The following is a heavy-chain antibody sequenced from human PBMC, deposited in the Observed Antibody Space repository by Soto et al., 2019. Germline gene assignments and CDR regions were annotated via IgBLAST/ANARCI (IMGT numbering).Heavy chain of an antibody. D-gene: IGHD3-3*01. CDR2: IIPIFGTA. J-gene: IGHJ6*02. CDR3: ATGLRFLEWLWALDGMDV. V-gene: IGHV1-69*13. CDR1: GGTFSSYA. Sequence: SVKVSCKASGGTFSSYAISWVRQAPGQGHEWMGGIIPIFGTANYAQKFQGRVTITADESTSTAYMELSSLRSEDTAVYYCATGLRFLEWLWALDGMDVWGQGTTVTVSS.